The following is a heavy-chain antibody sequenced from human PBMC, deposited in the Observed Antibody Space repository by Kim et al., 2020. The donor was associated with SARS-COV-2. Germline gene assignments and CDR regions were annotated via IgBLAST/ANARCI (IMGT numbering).Heavy chain of an antibody. V-gene: IGHV1-69*01. Sequence: NYAQKFQGRVTITADESTSTAYMELSSLRSEDTAVYYCARHYYGSGSYDYWGQGTLVTVSS. CDR3: ARHYYGSGSYDY. D-gene: IGHD3-10*01. J-gene: IGHJ4*02.